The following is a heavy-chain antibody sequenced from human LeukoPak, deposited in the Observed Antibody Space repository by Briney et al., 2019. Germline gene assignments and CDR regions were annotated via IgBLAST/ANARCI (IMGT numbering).Heavy chain of an antibody. CDR3: ASDMVVTGATYYFDY. D-gene: IGHD4-23*01. CDR1: GFTFSSYS. V-gene: IGHV3-21*01. Sequence: GGSMRPSCAASGFTFSSYSINWVRQAPGKGLEWVSSISSISSYIYYADSVKGRFTICRDNAKNSLYLQMNSLRAEDTAVYYCASDMVVTGATYYFDYWGQGTLVTVSS. J-gene: IGHJ4*02. CDR2: ISSISSYI.